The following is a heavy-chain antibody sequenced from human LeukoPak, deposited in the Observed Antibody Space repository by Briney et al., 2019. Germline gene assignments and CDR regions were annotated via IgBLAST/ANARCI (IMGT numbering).Heavy chain of an antibody. CDR1: GGTFSSYA. CDR3: ASVGCCSGGSCYSVLGVFDY. V-gene: IGHV1-69*05. Sequence: SVKVSCKASGGTFSSYAISWVRQAPGQGREWMGRIIPIFGTANYAQKFQGRVTITTDESTSTAYMELSSLRSEDTAVYYCASVGCCSGGSCYSVLGVFDYWGEGTLVTVSS. D-gene: IGHD2-15*01. CDR2: IIPIFGTA. J-gene: IGHJ4*02.